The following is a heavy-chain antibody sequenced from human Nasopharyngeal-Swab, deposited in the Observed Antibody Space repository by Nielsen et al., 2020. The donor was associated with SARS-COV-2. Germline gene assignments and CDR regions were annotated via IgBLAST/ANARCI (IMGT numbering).Heavy chain of an antibody. D-gene: IGHD4-17*01. CDR1: GFTFSSYG. CDR3: AKGGHGDRLDFDY. CDR2: ISYDGSNK. V-gene: IGHV3-30*18. Sequence: SCAAFGFTFSSYGMHLVREAPGKGLGGVALISYDGSNKYYADSVKGRFTISRDNSKNTLYLQMNSLRAEDTAVYYCAKGGHGDRLDFDYWGQGTLVTVSS. J-gene: IGHJ4*02.